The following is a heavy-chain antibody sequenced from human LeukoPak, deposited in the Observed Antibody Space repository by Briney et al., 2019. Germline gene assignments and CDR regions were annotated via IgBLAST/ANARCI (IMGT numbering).Heavy chain of an antibody. Sequence: GGSLRLSCAASGFTFSSYWMSWVRQAPGKGLEWVANIKQDGSEKYYVDSVKGRFTISRDNAKNSLYLQMNSLRAEDTAVYYCARRGPGYSSSWTGYYFDYWGQGTLVTVSS. D-gene: IGHD6-13*01. CDR3: ARRGPGYSSSWTGYYFDY. J-gene: IGHJ4*02. V-gene: IGHV3-7*01. CDR2: IKQDGSEK. CDR1: GFTFSSYW.